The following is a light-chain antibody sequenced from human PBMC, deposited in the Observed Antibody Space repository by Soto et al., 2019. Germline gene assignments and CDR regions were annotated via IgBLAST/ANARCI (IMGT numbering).Light chain of an antibody. Sequence: DIQMTQSPSTLSASVGDRVTISCRASQTISNWLAWYQQKPGKAPNLLIYGVSNLAIGVPSRFNVTGYGTEVTHTITSLRPDDFATDYCQQYCGYSWTCGHGTKVEIK. CDR2: GVS. J-gene: IGKJ1*01. V-gene: IGKV1-5*03. CDR1: QTISNW. CDR3: QQYCGYSWT.